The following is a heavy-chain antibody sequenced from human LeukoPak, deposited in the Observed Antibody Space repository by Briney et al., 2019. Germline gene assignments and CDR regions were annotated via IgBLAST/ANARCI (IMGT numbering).Heavy chain of an antibody. CDR1: GFTVSSNY. V-gene: IGHV3-66*02. D-gene: IGHD2-2*01. CDR3: ARDIVVVPAARDY. Sequence: PGGSLRLSCAASGFTVSSNYMSWVRQAPGKGLEWVSVIYSGGSTYYADSVKGRFTISRDNSKNTLYLQMNSLSAEDTAVYYCARDIVVVPAARDYWGQGTLVTVSS. CDR2: IYSGGST. J-gene: IGHJ4*02.